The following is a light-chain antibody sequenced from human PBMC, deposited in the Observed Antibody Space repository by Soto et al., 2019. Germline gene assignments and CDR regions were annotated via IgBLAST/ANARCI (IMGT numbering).Light chain of an antibody. CDR1: QSVTSDF. CDR2: GAS. CDR3: QQYGRSSLMFT. V-gene: IGKV3-20*01. Sequence: EIVLMQSPGTLSLSPGERATLSCRASQSVTSDFLAWYQQKPGQAPRLLIYGASTRAAGVPDRFSGSGSGTDFTLTITRLEPEDFAVYYCQQYGRSSLMFTFGQGTKLGV. J-gene: IGKJ2*01.